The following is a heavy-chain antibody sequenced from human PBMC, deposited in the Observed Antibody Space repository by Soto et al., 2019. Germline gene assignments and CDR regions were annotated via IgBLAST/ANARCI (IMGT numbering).Heavy chain of an antibody. J-gene: IGHJ3*02. Sequence: SETLSLTCTVSGGSISSYYWSWIGQPPGKGLEWIGYIYYSGSTNYNPSLKSRVTISVDTSKNQFSLKLSSVTAADTAVYYCAREDYGDYEYAFDIWGQGTMVTVSS. CDR2: IYYSGST. CDR3: AREDYGDYEYAFDI. CDR1: GGSISSYY. V-gene: IGHV4-59*01. D-gene: IGHD4-17*01.